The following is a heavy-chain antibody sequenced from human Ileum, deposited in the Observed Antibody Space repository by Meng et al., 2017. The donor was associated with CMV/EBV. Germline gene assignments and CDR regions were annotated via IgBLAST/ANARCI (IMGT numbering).Heavy chain of an antibody. Sequence: GGSLRLSCAASGFTFSSYAMNWVRQAPGKGLEWVSSISSSSSYMYYADSVKGRFTISRDNAKNALYLQMNSLRAEDTAVYYCARSKNDFWSGYYYGMDVWGQGTTVTVSS. CDR1: GFTFSSYA. V-gene: IGHV3-21*01. J-gene: IGHJ6*02. D-gene: IGHD3-3*01. CDR2: ISSSSSYM. CDR3: ARSKNDFWSGYYYGMDV.